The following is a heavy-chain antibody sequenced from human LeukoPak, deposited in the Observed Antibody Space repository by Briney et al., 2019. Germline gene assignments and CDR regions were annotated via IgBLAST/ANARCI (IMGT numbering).Heavy chain of an antibody. Sequence: GASVKVSCKASGYTFTSYGISWVRQAPGQGLEWMGWISAYNGNTNYAQKLQGRVTMTTDASTSTAYMELRSLGSDDTAVYYCARDKKRSYYYDSSGYYYFDYWGQGTLVTVSS. V-gene: IGHV1-18*01. CDR2: ISAYNGNT. D-gene: IGHD3-22*01. J-gene: IGHJ4*02. CDR3: ARDKKRSYYYDSSGYYYFDY. CDR1: GYTFTSYG.